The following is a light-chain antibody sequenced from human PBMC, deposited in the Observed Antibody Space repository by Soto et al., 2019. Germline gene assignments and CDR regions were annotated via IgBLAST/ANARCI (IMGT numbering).Light chain of an antibody. V-gene: IGKV3-20*01. CDR1: QSLSSSQ. CDR2: GAS. J-gene: IGKJ1*01. Sequence: EIVLTQSPGTLYLSPGERATLSCKASQSLSSSQLAWYQQKPGQAPRLLIYGASSRATGIPDRISGSGSGIDFTLTISRLEAEDFAVYYCQQSRGSPLTFGQGTKVEIK. CDR3: QQSRGSPLT.